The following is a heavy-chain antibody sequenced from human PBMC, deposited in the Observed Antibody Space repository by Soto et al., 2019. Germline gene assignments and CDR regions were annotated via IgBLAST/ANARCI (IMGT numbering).Heavy chain of an antibody. Sequence: GGSLRLSCAASGFTFSSYSMNWVRQAPGKGLEWVSYISSSSTIYYADSVKGRFTISRDNAKNSLYLQMNSLRAEDTAVYYCARDYYDSSGYSADFDYWGQGTLVTVSS. D-gene: IGHD3-22*01. CDR3: ARDYYDSSGYSADFDY. CDR1: GFTFSSYS. V-gene: IGHV3-48*01. CDR2: ISSSSTI. J-gene: IGHJ4*02.